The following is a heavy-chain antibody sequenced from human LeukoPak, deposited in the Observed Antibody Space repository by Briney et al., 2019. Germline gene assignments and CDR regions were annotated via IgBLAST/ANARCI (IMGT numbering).Heavy chain of an antibody. Sequence: GGSLRLSCAASGIIFSDHWMTWVRQAPGKGLEWVATIKTDGRQIYYVDSVKGRFTISRDNAKNTLYLQMNSLRAEDTAVYYCARVRMGDDFNPFDYWGQGTLVTVSS. J-gene: IGHJ4*02. CDR1: GIIFSDHW. V-gene: IGHV3-7*01. CDR3: ARVRMGDDFNPFDY. D-gene: IGHD3-16*01. CDR2: IKTDGRQI.